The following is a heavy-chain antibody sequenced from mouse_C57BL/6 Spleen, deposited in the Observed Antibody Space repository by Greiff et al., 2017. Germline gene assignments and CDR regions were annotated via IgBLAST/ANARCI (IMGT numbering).Heavy chain of an antibody. J-gene: IGHJ2*01. V-gene: IGHV1-50*01. CDR3: ARRGSSGYDDY. CDR1: GYTFTSYW. CDR2: IDPSDSYT. D-gene: IGHD3-2*02. Sequence: QVQLKQPGAELVKPGASVKLSCKASGYTFTSYWMQWVKQRPGQGLEWIGEIDPSDSYTNYNQKFKGKATLTVDTSSSTAYMQLSSLTSEDSAVYYCARRGSSGYDDYWGQGTTLTVSS.